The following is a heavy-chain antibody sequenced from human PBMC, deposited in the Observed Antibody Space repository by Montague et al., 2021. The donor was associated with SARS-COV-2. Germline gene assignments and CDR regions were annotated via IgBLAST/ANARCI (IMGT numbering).Heavy chain of an antibody. CDR2: IYYSAAT. Sequence: SETLSLTCTVSGGSITTYYWTWIRQSPRRGLEWIGYIYYSAATNYNPSLKSRGTMSIDTSKNQFSLSLSSVTAADSAVYYCARLRRGTYYVSFDPWGQGALVSVSS. CDR1: GGSITTYY. J-gene: IGHJ5*02. CDR3: ARLRRGTYYVSFDP. V-gene: IGHV4-59*12. D-gene: IGHD1-26*01.